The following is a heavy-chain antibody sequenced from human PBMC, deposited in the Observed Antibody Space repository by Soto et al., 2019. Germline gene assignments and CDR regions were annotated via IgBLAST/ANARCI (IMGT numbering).Heavy chain of an antibody. Sequence: PGGSRSLPGPASGFTFSGYSRNGGRRPPGRGRGGDTSISSTSSYIYYADSVKGRFTISRDNAKNSLYLQMNSLRAEDTAVYYCARERIAAAGPGDYYYYYGMDVWGQGTTVTVSS. D-gene: IGHD6-13*01. V-gene: IGHV3-21*01. J-gene: IGHJ6*02. CDR3: ARERIAAAGPGDYYYYYGMDV. CDR2: ISSTSSYI. CDR1: GFTFSGYS.